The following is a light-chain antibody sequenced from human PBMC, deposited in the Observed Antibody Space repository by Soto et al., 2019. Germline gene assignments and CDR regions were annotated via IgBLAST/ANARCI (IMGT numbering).Light chain of an antibody. CDR1: QSVSNRY. Sequence: EIVLTQSPGTLSLYPGERATLSCWASQSVSNRYLAWYQQKPGQAPRLLIYGASSRATGIPDRFSGSGSGTDFTLTISRLEPEDFAVYYCQQYDSSWTFGQGTKVDIK. CDR2: GAS. CDR3: QQYDSSWT. V-gene: IGKV3-20*01. J-gene: IGKJ1*01.